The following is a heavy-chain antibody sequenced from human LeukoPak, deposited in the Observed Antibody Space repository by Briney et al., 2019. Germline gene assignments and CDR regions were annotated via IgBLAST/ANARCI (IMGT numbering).Heavy chain of an antibody. V-gene: IGHV1-46*01. CDR1: GYTLTSYY. CDR3: ARDRTSGQIDY. CDR2: INPSGGST. D-gene: IGHD6-6*01. J-gene: IGHJ4*02. Sequence: ASVKVSCKASGYTLTSYYMHWVRQAPGQGLEWMGIINPSGGSTSYAQKLQGRVTMTTDTSTSTAYMELRSLRSDDTAVYYCARDRTSGQIDYWGQGTLVTVSS.